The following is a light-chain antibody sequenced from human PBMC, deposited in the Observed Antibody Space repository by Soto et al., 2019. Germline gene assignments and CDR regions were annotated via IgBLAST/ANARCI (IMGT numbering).Light chain of an antibody. CDR1: QSISTY. CDR2: GAS. V-gene: IGKV1-39*01. CDR3: QHSYNTPRT. Sequence: DIQITQSPSSLSASVGDRVTITCRASQSISTYLNWYQQKPGKAPKLLIYGASSLQSGVPSRFSGSGSGTDFTLAISSLQPEDFATYYCQHSYNTPRTFGQGTKVEIK. J-gene: IGKJ1*01.